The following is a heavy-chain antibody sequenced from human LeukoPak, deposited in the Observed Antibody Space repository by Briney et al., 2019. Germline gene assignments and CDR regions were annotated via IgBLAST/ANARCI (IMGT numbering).Heavy chain of an antibody. D-gene: IGHD1-26*01. CDR2: INPNSGGT. CDR1: GYTFTGYY. CDR3: ARANPEWELPLDY. Sequence: GASVKVSCEASGYTFTGYYMHWVRQAPGQGLEWMGWINPNSGGTNYAQKFQGRVTMTRDTSISTAYMELSRLRSDDTAVYYCARANPEWELPLDYWGQGTLVTVSS. V-gene: IGHV1-2*02. J-gene: IGHJ4*02.